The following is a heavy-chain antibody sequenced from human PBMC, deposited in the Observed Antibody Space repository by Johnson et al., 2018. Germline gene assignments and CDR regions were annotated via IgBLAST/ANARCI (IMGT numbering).Heavy chain of an antibody. J-gene: IGHJ6*03. D-gene: IGHD3-16*01. Sequence: VQLGESGGGLVQPGGSLRLSCAGSGFTFSSFWMSRVRQAPGKGLEWVSYISSSSSTIYYADSVRGRFTISRENAKNSLYLQMNSLRAEDTAVYSCANDKDGGYYYYMDVWGKGTTVTVSS. CDR1: GFTFSSFW. V-gene: IGHV3-48*01. CDR3: ANDKDGGYYYYMDV. CDR2: ISSSSSTI.